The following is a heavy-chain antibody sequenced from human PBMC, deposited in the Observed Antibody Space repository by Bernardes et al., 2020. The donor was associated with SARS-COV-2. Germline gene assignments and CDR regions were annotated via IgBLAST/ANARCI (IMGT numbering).Heavy chain of an antibody. CDR1: GFTFEDYT. D-gene: IGHD3-3*01. CDR2: VSWDGSTT. J-gene: IGHJ3*01. CDR3: ATERQSLTVFGVGHDAFDF. Sequence: GGSLRLSCAASGFTFEDYTMHWVRQVPGKGLEWVSLVSWDGSTTNYADSVKGRFIISRDSSRNTVHLQMDSLRNEDTALYYCATERQSLTVFGVGHDAFDFWGQGTMVTVSS. V-gene: IGHV3-43*01.